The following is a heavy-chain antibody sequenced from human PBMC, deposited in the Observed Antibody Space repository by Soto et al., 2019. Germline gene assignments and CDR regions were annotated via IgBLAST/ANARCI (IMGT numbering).Heavy chain of an antibody. CDR1: GFTFSSYA. CDR3: AKETYYYDSSGYYQGSALDP. Sequence: GGSLRLSCAASGFTFSSYAMNWVRQAPGKGLEWVSAISGSGGSTYYADSVKGRFTISRDNSKNTLYLQMNSLRAEDTAVYYCAKETYYYDSSGYYQGSALDPWCLGTLVTVSS. CDR2: ISGSGGST. V-gene: IGHV3-23*01. D-gene: IGHD3-22*01. J-gene: IGHJ5*02.